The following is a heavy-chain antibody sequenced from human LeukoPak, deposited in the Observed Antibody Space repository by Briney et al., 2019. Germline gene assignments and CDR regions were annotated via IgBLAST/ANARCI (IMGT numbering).Heavy chain of an antibody. V-gene: IGHV1-69*13. J-gene: IGHJ4*02. CDR3: ARGAHGYYDSGPTPWYFDY. CDR1: GYTFTSYY. D-gene: IGHD3-22*01. CDR2: IIPIFGTA. Sequence: SVKVSCKASGYTFTSYYMHWVRQAPGQGLEWMGGIIPIFGTANYAQKFQGRVTITADESTSTAYMELSSLRSEDTAVYYCARGAHGYYDSGPTPWYFDYWGQGTLVTVSS.